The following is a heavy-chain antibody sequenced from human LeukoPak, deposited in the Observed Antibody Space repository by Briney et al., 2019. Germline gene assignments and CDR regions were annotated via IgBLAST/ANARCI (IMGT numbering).Heavy chain of an antibody. Sequence: GGSLRLSCAASGFTFSSYGMHWVRQAPGKGLEWVAVISYDGSNKYYADSVKGRFTISRDNSKNTLYLQMNSLRAEDTAVYYCAKPRDCGDYGYYGMDVWGQGTTVTVSS. D-gene: IGHD4-17*01. V-gene: IGHV3-30*18. CDR3: AKPRDCGDYGYYGMDV. CDR2: ISYDGSNK. J-gene: IGHJ6*02. CDR1: GFTFSSYG.